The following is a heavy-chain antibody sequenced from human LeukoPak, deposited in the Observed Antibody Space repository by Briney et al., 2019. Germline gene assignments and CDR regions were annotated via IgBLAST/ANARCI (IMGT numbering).Heavy chain of an antibody. CDR2: VFNSGST. J-gene: IGHJ4*02. Sequence: SETLSLTCAVSGGSITSSTWWTWVRQPPGKGLEWIGEVFNSGSTNSNPSLKSRLTMSVDESKHEFSLRLTAVTAADTAVYYCASGGLVSRYLDHWGQGALFNV. CDR3: ASGGLVSRYLDH. V-gene: IGHV4-4*02. D-gene: IGHD3-9*01. CDR1: GGSITSSTW.